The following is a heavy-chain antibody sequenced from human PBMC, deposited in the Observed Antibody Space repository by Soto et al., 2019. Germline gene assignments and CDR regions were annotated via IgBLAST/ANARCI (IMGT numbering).Heavy chain of an antibody. D-gene: IGHD3-10*01. CDR3: TRGPARSDYGSHYYPSYYDY. CDR1: AFTLRNYS. Sequence: PGQSLRLSCSLSAFTLRNYSLTWFRHAPGEVLEWVGLIRSKAYGARTQYAASVNGRFSISRDDSENIAYLQMSGMKSEDTGVYYCTRGPARSDYGSHYYPSYYDYWGQGTLVTVSS. CDR2: IRSKAYGART. J-gene: IGHJ4*02. V-gene: IGHV3-49*03.